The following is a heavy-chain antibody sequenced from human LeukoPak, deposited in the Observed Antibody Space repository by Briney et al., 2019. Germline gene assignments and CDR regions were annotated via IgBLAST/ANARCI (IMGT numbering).Heavy chain of an antibody. CDR1: GGSISIGGYL. CDR3: ARVTGSITYIDF. V-gene: IGHV4-31*11. CDR2: RYYREST. Sequence: TLSLTCAVSGGSISIGGYLWRWIRQHPGKGLEWFGFRYYRESTHNNPSLKSRVTISVDTSKKQFSLKLSSVTAADTAVYYCARVTGSITYIDFWGQGTLVTVSS. D-gene: IGHD3-10*01. J-gene: IGHJ4*02.